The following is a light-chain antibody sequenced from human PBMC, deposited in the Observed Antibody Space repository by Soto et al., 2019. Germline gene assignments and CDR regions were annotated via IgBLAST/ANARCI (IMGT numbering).Light chain of an antibody. J-gene: IGKJ3*01. V-gene: IGKV3-11*01. CDR3: LHRNNWPPRFT. CDR2: GDS. CDR1: QRIVSS. Sequence: EIVLTQSPATLSLSPGERATLSCGASQRIVSSLAWYQQKAGQAPRLLIYGDSTRAAGVPARFSGSGSGTDFTLTISGLENEDFAVYFCLHRNNWPPRFTFGPGT.